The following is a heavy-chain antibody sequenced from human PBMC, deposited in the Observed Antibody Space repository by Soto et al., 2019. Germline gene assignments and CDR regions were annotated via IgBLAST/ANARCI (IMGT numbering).Heavy chain of an antibody. CDR2: IYTSGST. CDR1: GGSISSYY. CDR3: ARDAPINYYYDSRGYYRS. V-gene: IGHV4-4*07. D-gene: IGHD3-22*01. J-gene: IGHJ4*02. Sequence: PSETLSLTCTVSGGSISSYYWSWIRQPAGKGLEWIGRIYTSGSTNYNPSLKSRVTMSVDTSKNQFSLKLSSVTAADTAVYYCARDAPINYYYDSRGYYRSWGQGTLVTVSS.